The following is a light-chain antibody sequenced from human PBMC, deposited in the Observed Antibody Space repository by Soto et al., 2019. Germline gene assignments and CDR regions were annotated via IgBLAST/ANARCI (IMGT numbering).Light chain of an antibody. CDR2: GVT. CDR3: NSYTNSNTLPV. J-gene: IGLJ1*01. V-gene: IGLV2-14*03. Sequence: QSALTQPASVSGSPGQSITISCTGASGDFGGYNYVSWYQQHPGKAPQLLIYGVTNRPSGVSNRFSGSKSGNTASLTISGLPADDEAEYYCNSYTNSNTLPVFGTGTKLTVL. CDR1: SGDFGGYNY.